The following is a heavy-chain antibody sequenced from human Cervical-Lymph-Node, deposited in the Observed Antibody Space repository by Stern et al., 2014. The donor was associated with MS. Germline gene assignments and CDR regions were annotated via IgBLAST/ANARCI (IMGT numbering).Heavy chain of an antibody. V-gene: IGHV1-8*01. CDR1: GYTFTNYN. J-gene: IGHJ6*02. CDR2: MNPNSGNK. Sequence: VQLVESGAEVKKPGASVKVSCKASGYTFTNYNIDWVRQATGQGLEWMGWMNPNSGNKGYAQRFQGRVTMTRDTSTSTAYMELSSLKAEDTAVYYCARVRFYGSGIYYALGDGMDVWGQGTTVTDSS. CDR3: ARVRFYGSGIYYALGDGMDV. D-gene: IGHD3-10*01.